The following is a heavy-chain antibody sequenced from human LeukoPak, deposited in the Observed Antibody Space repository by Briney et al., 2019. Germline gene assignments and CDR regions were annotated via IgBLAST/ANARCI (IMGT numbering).Heavy chain of an antibody. CDR1: GFTFSSYT. Sequence: PGGSLRLSCAASGFTFSSYTMHWVRQAPGKGLQWVAVISYDGSNKYYPDSVKGRFTISRDNSKNTLYLQMNSLRTEDTAVYYCARDGYYYDSSGYSVYWGQGTLVTVSS. V-gene: IGHV3-30-3*01. J-gene: IGHJ4*02. D-gene: IGHD3-22*01. CDR3: ARDGYYYDSSGYSVY. CDR2: ISYDGSNK.